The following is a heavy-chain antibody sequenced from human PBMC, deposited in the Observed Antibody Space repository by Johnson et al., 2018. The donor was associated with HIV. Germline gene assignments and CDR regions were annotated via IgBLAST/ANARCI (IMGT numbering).Heavy chain of an antibody. J-gene: IGHJ3*02. CDR3: ARDQFIVVVMGDAFDI. Sequence: VQLVESGGGVVQPGRSLRLSCAASGFTFSSYDMHWVRQATGKGLEWVSAIGTAGDTYYPGSVKGRFTISRENAKNSLYLQMNSLRAGDTAVYYCARDQFIVVVMGDAFDIWGQGTMVTVSS. CDR2: IGTAGDT. V-gene: IGHV3-13*01. CDR1: GFTFSSYD. D-gene: IGHD2-21*01.